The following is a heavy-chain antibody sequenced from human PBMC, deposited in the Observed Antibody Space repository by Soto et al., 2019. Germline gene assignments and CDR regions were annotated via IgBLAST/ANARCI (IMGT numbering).Heavy chain of an antibody. CDR3: ARDRGYGSGSYHNWFDP. D-gene: IGHD3-10*01. Sequence: QVQLQESGPGLVKPSQTLSLTCTVSGGSISRGGYYWSWIRQHPGKGLEWIGYIYYSGSTYYNPSLKSRVTISVDTSKNQFSLKLSSVTAADTAVYYCARDRGYGSGSYHNWFDPWGQGTLVTVSS. V-gene: IGHV4-31*03. CDR1: GGSISRGGYY. J-gene: IGHJ5*02. CDR2: IYYSGST.